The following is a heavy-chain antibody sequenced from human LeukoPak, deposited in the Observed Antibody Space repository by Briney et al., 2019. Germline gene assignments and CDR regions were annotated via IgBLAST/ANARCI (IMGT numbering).Heavy chain of an antibody. V-gene: IGHV3-66*01. CDR3: AGPIGIPPGSFDY. D-gene: IGHD2-21*01. J-gene: IGHJ4*02. CDR2: IYSGGST. CDR1: GFTFSSYW. Sequence: GGSLRLSCAASGFTFSSYWMSWVRQAPGKGLEWVSVIYSGGSTYYADSVKGRFTISRDNSKNTLYLQMNSLRAEDTAVYYCAGPIGIPPGSFDYWGQGTLVTVSS.